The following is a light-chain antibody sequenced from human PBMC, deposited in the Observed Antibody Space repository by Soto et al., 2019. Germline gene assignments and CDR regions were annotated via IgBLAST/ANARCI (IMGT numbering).Light chain of an antibody. Sequence: EIVLTQSPGTLSLSPGERATLSCRASQSVTSSYFACYQQTPGPAPSLLIYRASSRTTGLPNMFSSSGSRTYFPPTISIQAHEVSVDYCWQQNNWPPYTFGAGTKVDIK. CDR1: QSVTSSY. CDR2: RAS. J-gene: IGKJ4*01. V-gene: IGKV3-20*01. CDR3: QQNNWPPYT.